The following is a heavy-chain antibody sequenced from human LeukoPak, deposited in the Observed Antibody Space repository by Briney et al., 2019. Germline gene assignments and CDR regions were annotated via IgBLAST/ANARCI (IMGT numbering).Heavy chain of an antibody. CDR2: IYHSGST. V-gene: IGHV4-30-2*01. CDR3: ARGSMVRGIVRWFDP. CDR1: GGSISSGGYS. D-gene: IGHD3-10*01. J-gene: IGHJ5*02. Sequence: SQTLSLTCAVSGGSISSGGYSWSWIRQPPGRGLEWIGYIYHSGSTYYNPSLKSRVTISVDRSKNQFSLKLSSVTAADTAVYYCARGSMVRGIVRWFDPWGQGTLVTVSS.